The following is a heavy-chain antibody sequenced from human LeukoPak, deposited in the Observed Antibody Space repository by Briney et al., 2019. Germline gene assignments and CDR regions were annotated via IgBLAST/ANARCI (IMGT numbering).Heavy chain of an antibody. CDR3: AKKRRVCSGGSCYYDDAFDI. CDR1: GFTFSSYG. D-gene: IGHD2-15*01. CDR2: VSYDGSNK. Sequence: HPGGSLRLSCAASGFTFSSYGMHWVRQAPGKGLEWVAVVSYDGSNKNYVDSVKGRFTISRDNSKNTLYLQMNSLRAEDTAVYYCAKKRRVCSGGSCYYDDAFDIWGQGTMVTVSS. J-gene: IGHJ3*02. V-gene: IGHV3-30*18.